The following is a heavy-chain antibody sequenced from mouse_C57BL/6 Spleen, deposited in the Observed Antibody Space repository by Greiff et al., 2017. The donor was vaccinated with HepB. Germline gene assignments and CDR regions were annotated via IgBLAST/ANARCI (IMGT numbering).Heavy chain of an antibody. Sequence: QVQLQQSGAELAKPGASVKLSCKASGYTFTSYWMHWVKQRPGQGLEWIGYINPSSGYTKYNQKFKDKATLTADKSSSTAYMQLSSLTYEDSAVYYCARETYDYDGDFDYWGQGTTLTVSS. CDR3: ARETYDYDGDFDY. J-gene: IGHJ2*01. CDR1: GYTFTSYW. V-gene: IGHV1-7*01. D-gene: IGHD2-4*01. CDR2: INPSSGYT.